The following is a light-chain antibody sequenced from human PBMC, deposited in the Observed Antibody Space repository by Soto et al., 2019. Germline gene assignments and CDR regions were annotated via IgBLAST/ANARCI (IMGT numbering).Light chain of an antibody. V-gene: IGKV3-15*01. CDR2: GAS. CDR1: QSISNN. J-gene: IGKJ1*01. CDR3: QQYNNWWT. Sequence: EIVMTQSPATLSVSPGERATLSCRASQSISNNLAWYHQRPGQAPRLLIYGASTRATGIPARFSGSGSGSEFTLTISSLQSEDFAVYYCQQYNNWWTFGQGTRVEIK.